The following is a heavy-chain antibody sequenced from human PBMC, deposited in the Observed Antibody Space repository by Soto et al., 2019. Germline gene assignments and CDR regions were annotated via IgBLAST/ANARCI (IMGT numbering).Heavy chain of an antibody. D-gene: IGHD2-2*01. J-gene: IGHJ5*02. CDR3: ARGGGYCSSTSCANWFDP. CDR2: IIPIFGTA. CDR1: GGTFSSYA. V-gene: IGHV1-69*13. Sequence: SVKVSCKASGGTFSSYAISWVRQAPGQGLEWMGGIIPIFGTANYAQKFQGRVTITADESTSTAYMELSSLRSEDTAVYYCARGGGYCSSTSCANWFDPWGQGTLVTVSS.